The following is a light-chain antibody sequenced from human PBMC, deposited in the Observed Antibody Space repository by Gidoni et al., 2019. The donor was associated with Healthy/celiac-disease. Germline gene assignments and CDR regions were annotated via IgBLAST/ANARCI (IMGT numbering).Light chain of an antibody. Sequence: QSVLTQPPSVSGAPGQRVTIACTGRSSNLGAGYDVHWYQQIPGTAPKLLIYGNLNRPSGVPDRFSGSKSGTSASLAITGLQAEDESDYYCQSYDSSLSGSGVFGGGTKLTVL. CDR2: GNL. J-gene: IGLJ2*01. CDR1: SSNLGAGYD. V-gene: IGLV1-40*01. CDR3: QSYDSSLSGSGV.